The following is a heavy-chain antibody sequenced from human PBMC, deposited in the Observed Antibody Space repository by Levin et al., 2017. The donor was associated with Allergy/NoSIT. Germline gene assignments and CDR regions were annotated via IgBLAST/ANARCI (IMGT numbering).Heavy chain of an antibody. CDR2: ISGSGFGFGGGVT. Sequence: GGSLRLSCVASGFTFSNFAMSWVRQGPGKGLEWISSISGSGFGFGGGVTYYADSGKGRFTISRDDSKNTVYLEMSSLRAEDTAVYYCAEDPFASGNSIGWDAFDVWGQGTMVTVSS. J-gene: IGHJ3*01. V-gene: IGHV3-23*01. CDR3: AEDPFASGNSIGWDAFDV. CDR1: GFTFSNFA. D-gene: IGHD3-3*01.